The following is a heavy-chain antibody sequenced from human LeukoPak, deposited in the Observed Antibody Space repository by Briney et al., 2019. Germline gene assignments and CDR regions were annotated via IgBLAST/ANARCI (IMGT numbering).Heavy chain of an antibody. J-gene: IGHJ4*02. CDR1: GFTVSGNY. CDR3: VSPLRYLPV. D-gene: IGHD3-9*01. Sequence: PGGFLRLSCAASGFTVSGNYMSWVRQAPGQGLEWVSVIYSGGTTYYADSVKGRFTISRENSKNTLYLQMNSLRAEDTAVYYCVSPLRYLPVWGQGTLVTVSS. CDR2: IYSGGTT. V-gene: IGHV3-53*01.